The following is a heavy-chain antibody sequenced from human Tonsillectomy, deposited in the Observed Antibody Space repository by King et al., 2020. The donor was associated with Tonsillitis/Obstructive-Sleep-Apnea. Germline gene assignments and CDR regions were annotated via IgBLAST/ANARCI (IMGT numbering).Heavy chain of an antibody. CDR1: GGSISSSTYS. V-gene: IGHV4-39*01. CDR2: IYYSGST. J-gene: IGHJ5*02. Sequence: QLQESGPGLVKPSETLSLTCTVSGGSISSSTYSWALIRQPPGKGLEWIGSIYYSGSTCYNPSLHSRVSISVDTSKNQFSLKLSSVTAADPAVYYCARGTADIVVVIAALNWFDPWGQGTLVTVSS. CDR3: ARGTADIVVVIAALNWFDP. D-gene: IGHD2-2*01.